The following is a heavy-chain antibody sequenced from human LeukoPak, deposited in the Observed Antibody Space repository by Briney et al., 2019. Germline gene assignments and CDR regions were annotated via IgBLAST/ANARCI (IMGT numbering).Heavy chain of an antibody. D-gene: IGHD1-26*01. Sequence: PSETLSLTCTVSGGSISSYYWSWIRQPPGKGLEWIGYIYYSGSTNYNPSLKSRVTISVDTSKNQFSLKLSSVTAADTAVYYCARLPPTASGSYYAFDYWGQGTLVTVSS. CDR2: IYYSGST. J-gene: IGHJ4*02. CDR1: GGSISSYY. CDR3: ARLPPTASGSYYAFDY. V-gene: IGHV4-59*08.